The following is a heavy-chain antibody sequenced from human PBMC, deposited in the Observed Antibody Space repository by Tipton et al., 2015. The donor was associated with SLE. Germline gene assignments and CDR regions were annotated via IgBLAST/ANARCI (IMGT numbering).Heavy chain of an antibody. CDR2: LYYSGNT. CDR1: GGSIRSSRHF. Sequence: TLSLTCTVSGGSIRSSRHFWGWIRQPPGKGLEWIGVLYYSGNTYYNPSLKSPDTLSIDTSKNQFSLKMRSVTAADTAVYFCARGYCSDGVCYGFGFFDYWGQGNLVTVSS. J-gene: IGHJ4*02. CDR3: ARGYCSDGVCYGFGFFDY. D-gene: IGHD2-8*01. V-gene: IGHV4-39*07.